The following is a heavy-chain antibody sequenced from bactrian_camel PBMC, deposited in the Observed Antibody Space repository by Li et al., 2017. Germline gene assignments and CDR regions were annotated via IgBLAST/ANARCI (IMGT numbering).Heavy chain of an antibody. CDR3: VSQEPSTTGFGF. CDR2: IYTGGGST. D-gene: IGHD5*01. V-gene: IGHV3S28*01. J-gene: IGHJ6*01. Sequence: LRLSCAASGYTYRINCMAWFRQAPGKEREGVATIYTGGGSTYYADSVKGRFTISRDNTKNTLYLQMNSLKPEDTAVYYCVSQEPSTTGFGFWGQRTQVTVS. CDR1: GYTYRINC.